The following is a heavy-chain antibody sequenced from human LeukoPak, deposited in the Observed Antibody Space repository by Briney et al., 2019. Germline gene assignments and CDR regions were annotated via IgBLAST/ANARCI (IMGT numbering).Heavy chain of an antibody. J-gene: IGHJ4*02. Sequence: KPSETLSLTCTVPGGSISSYYWSWIRQPPGKGLEWIGHIYYSGSTNYNPSLKSRVTISVDTSKSQFSLNLSSVTAADTAVYYCARNYDSSGYTAFGYWGRGTLVTVSS. D-gene: IGHD3-22*01. CDR1: GGSISSYY. V-gene: IGHV4-59*01. CDR2: IYYSGST. CDR3: ARNYDSSGYTAFGY.